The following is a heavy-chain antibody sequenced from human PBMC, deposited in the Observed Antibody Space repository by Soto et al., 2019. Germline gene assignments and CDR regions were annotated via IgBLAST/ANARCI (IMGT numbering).Heavy chain of an antibody. Sequence: PSETLSLTCTVSGGSISSYYWSWIRQPPGKGLEWIAYIYYSGSTNYNPSLKSRAAISVDTSKNQFSLKLSSVTAADTVVYYCARDSMDRGVTDTADYWGQGTLVTVSS. D-gene: IGHD3-10*01. CDR1: GGSISSYY. V-gene: IGHV4-59*01. CDR2: IYYSGST. CDR3: ARDSMDRGVTDTADY. J-gene: IGHJ4*02.